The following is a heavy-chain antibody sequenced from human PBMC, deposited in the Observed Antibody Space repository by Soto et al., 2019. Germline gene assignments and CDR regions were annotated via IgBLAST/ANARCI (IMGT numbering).Heavy chain of an antibody. CDR2: ISAHNGNT. V-gene: IGHV1-18*01. Sequence: QVHLVQSGAEVKKPGASVKVSCKGSGYGFTTYGITWVRQAPGQGLEWMAWISAHNGNTNYAQKLQGRATVTRDTSARTAHMELRRLRSDGTAVYYCARGRHGDYWGQGALVTVSS. J-gene: IGHJ4*02. CDR1: GYGFTTYG. CDR3: ARGRHGDY.